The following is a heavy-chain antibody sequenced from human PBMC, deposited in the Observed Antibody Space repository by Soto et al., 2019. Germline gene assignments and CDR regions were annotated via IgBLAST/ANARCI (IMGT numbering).Heavy chain of an antibody. CDR2: ISYDGSNK. D-gene: IGHD6-13*01. CDR1: GFTFSSYG. Sequence: PGGSLRLSCAASGFTFSSYGMHWVRQAPGKGLEWVAVISYDGSNKYYADSVKGRFTISRDNSKNTLYLQMNSLRAEDTAVYYCAKIEAAADDFDYWGQGTLVTVSS. J-gene: IGHJ4*02. V-gene: IGHV3-30*18. CDR3: AKIEAAADDFDY.